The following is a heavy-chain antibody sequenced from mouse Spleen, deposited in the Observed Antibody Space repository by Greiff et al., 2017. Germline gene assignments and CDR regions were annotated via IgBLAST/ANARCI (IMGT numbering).Heavy chain of an antibody. Sequence: QVQLKESGAELARPGASVKLSCKASGYTFTSYGISWVKQRTGQGLEWIGEIYPRSGNTYYNEKFKGKATLTADKSSSTAYMELRSLTSEDSAVYFCARNWGEFAYWGQGTLVTVSA. CDR2: IYPRSGNT. CDR3: ARNWGEFAY. J-gene: IGHJ3*01. CDR1: GYTFTSYG. D-gene: IGHD4-1*01. V-gene: IGHV1-81*01.